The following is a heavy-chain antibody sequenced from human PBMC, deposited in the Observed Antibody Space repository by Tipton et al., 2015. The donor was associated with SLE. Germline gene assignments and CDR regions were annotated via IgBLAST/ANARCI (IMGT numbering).Heavy chain of an antibody. D-gene: IGHD2-2*01. J-gene: IGHJ6*02. V-gene: IGHV4-59*02. Sequence: TLSLTCTVSGASVSSFCWNWIRQSPGKGLEWIACVCNSVSTNYDPSLKSRGTISVDTSKNQFSLRLISVTAADTAVYYCARGCSSSTCEPFYFFGMDVWGQGTTVTVSS. CDR1: GASVSSFC. CDR3: ARGCSSSTCEPFYFFGMDV. CDR2: VCNSVST.